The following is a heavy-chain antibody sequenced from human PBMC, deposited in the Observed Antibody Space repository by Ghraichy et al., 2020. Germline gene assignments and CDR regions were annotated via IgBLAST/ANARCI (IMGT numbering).Heavy chain of an antibody. CDR1: GGSISSSRYY. CDR2: IYYSGST. Sequence: SETLSLTCTVSGGSISSSRYYWGWIRQPPGKGLEWIGSIYYSGSTYYNLSLKSRVTISVDTSKNQFSLKLSSVTAADTAVYYCARLGTTGTTSDYWGQGTLVTVSS. CDR3: ARLGTTGTTSDY. J-gene: IGHJ4*02. D-gene: IGHD1-1*01. V-gene: IGHV4-39*01.